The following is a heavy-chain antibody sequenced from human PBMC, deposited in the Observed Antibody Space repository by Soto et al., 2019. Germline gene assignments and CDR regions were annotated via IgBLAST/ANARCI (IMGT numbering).Heavy chain of an antibody. CDR1: GYTFTSYG. CDR2: ISAYNGNT. CDR3: ARRDNWNYGDNAFDI. V-gene: IGHV1-18*01. Sequence: GASVKVSCKASGYTFTSYGISWVRQAPGQGLEWMGWISAYNGNTNYAQKLQGRVTMTTDTSTSKAYMELRSLRSDDTAVYYCARRDNWNYGDNAFDIWGQGTMVTVSS. D-gene: IGHD1-7*01. J-gene: IGHJ3*02.